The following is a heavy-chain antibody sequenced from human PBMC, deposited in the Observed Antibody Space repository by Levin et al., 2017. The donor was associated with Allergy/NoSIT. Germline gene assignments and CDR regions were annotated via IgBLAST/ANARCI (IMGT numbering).Heavy chain of an antibody. V-gene: IGHV3-9*01. J-gene: IGHJ4*02. D-gene: IGHD6-19*01. Sequence: SLKISCAASGFTFDDYAMHWVRQAPGKGLEWVSGISWNSGSIGYADSVKGRFTISRDNAKNSLYLQMNSLRAEDTALYYCAKGNIAVAGTVDYWGQGTLVTVSS. CDR1: GFTFDDYA. CDR3: AKGNIAVAGTVDY. CDR2: ISWNSGSI.